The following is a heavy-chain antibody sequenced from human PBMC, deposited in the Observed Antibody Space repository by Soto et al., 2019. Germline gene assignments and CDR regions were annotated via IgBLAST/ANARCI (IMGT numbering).Heavy chain of an antibody. CDR1: GGSFSGYS. V-gene: IGHV4-34*01. Sequence: QVQLQQWGAGLLKPSETLSLTCAVYGGSFSGYSWTWIRQPPGTGLEWIGEINHSGSTNYNPSLKSGVTMSVDTSKNQFSLKLTSVTAADTAVYYCARDKITGLFDYWGQGTLVTVSS. CDR2: INHSGST. CDR3: ARDKITGLFDY. J-gene: IGHJ4*02. D-gene: IGHD2-8*02.